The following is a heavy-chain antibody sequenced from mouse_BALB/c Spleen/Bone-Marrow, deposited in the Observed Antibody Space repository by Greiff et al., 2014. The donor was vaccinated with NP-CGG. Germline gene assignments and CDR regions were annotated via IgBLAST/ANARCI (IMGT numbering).Heavy chain of an antibody. D-gene: IGHD2-14*01. V-gene: IGHV1-80*01. CDR1: GYAFSSYW. CDR3: TRYYRDNYFALDY. Sequence: VQLQESGAELVRPGSSVKISCKASGYAFSSYWKNWVKQRPGQGLQWIGQIYPGDGDTNYNGNFKGKATLTADKSSSTAYMQLNSLTSEDSAVYFCTRYYRDNYFALDYWGQGTSVTVSS. J-gene: IGHJ4*01. CDR2: IYPGDGDT.